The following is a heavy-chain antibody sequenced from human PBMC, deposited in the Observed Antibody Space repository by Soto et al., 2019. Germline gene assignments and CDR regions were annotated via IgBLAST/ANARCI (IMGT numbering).Heavy chain of an antibody. V-gene: IGHV4-28*01. CDR2: IYYSGTT. D-gene: IGHD1-26*01. CDR1: GYSISSSNW. Sequence: QVQLQESGPGLVKPSDTLSLTCAVSGYSISSSNWWGWIRQPPGKGLEWIGYIYYSGTTYYNPSLKSRVTISGDTSNNQFSLKLTSVTAVDTAVYYCARREIQGPIDYWGQGTLVTVSS. J-gene: IGHJ4*02. CDR3: ARREIQGPIDY.